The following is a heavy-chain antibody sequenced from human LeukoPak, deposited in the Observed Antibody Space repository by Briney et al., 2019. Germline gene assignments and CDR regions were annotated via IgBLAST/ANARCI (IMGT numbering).Heavy chain of an antibody. CDR1: GDSISSGDYY. CDR3: ARGRALFD. Sequence: SENLSLTCTVSGDSISSGDYYWRWTRQPAGTGLEWIGRISSSGSTNYNPSLKSRITISVDTSKNQISLKLSSVTAADTAVYYCARGRALFDWGQGTLVTVSS. D-gene: IGHD2-21*01. J-gene: IGHJ4*02. CDR2: ISSSGST. V-gene: IGHV4-61*02.